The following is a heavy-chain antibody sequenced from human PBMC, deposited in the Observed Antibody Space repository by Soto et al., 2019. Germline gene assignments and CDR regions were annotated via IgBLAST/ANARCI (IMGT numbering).Heavy chain of an antibody. CDR3: VRRHVSATGIDWFDP. J-gene: IGHJ5*02. CDR1: GYTFTRYG. V-gene: IGHV1-3*01. Sequence: GASAKGSCQDSGYTFTRYGIRLVRQAPGQRLEWMGWINAANGDTKYSPKFQGRVTITRDTSASTAYMELSSLRSEDTAVYYCVRRHVSATGIDWFDPWGQGTLVTVS. CDR2: INAANGDT. D-gene: IGHD6-13*01.